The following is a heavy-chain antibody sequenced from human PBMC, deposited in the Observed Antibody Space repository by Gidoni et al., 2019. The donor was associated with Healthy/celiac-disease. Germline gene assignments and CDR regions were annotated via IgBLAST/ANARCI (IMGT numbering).Heavy chain of an antibody. CDR1: GYTFTSYY. CDR2: INPSGGST. V-gene: IGHV1-46*01. CDR3: ARANYDFWSGYSQGANFDY. Sequence: QVQLVQSGAEVKKPGASVKVSCKASGYTFTSYYMHWVRQAPGQGLEWMGIINPSGGSTSYAQKFQGRVTMTRDTSTSTVYMELSSLRSEDTAVYYCARANYDFWSGYSQGANFDYWGQGTLVTVSS. J-gene: IGHJ4*02. D-gene: IGHD3-3*01.